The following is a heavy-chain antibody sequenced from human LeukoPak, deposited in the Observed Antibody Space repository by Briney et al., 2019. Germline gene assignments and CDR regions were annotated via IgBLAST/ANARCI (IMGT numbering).Heavy chain of an antibody. CDR3: AKDRGSGWPQFDY. CDR2: LSGRGGST. V-gene: IGHV3-23*01. D-gene: IGHD6-19*01. Sequence: PGGSLRLSCAASGFSFGSYAMSWVRQAPGKGLEWVSALSGRGGSTYYADSVKGRFTISRDNSKNTLYLQMNSLRAEDTAVYYCAKDRGSGWPQFDYWGQGTLVTASS. CDR1: GFSFGSYA. J-gene: IGHJ4*02.